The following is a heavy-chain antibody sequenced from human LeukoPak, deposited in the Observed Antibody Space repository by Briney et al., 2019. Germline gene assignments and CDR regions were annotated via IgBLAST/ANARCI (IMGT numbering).Heavy chain of an antibody. D-gene: IGHD4-17*01. V-gene: IGHV1-24*01. J-gene: IGHJ5*02. Sequence: GASVKVSCKVSGYTLTELSMHWVRQAPGKGLEWMGGFDPEDGETIYAQKFQGRVTMTEDTSTDTAYMELSSLRSEDTAVYYCATGGRDYGDYRFDPWGQGTLVTVSS. CDR2: FDPEDGET. CDR1: GYTLTELS. CDR3: ATGGRDYGDYRFDP.